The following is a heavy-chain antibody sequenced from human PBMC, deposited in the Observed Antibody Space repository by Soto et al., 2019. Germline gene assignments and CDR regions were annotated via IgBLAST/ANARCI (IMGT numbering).Heavy chain of an antibody. CDR1: GFTFSSYA. J-gene: IGHJ4*02. Sequence: EVQLLESGGGLVQPGGSLRLSCAASGFTFSSYAMSWVRQAPGKGLEWVSAISGSGGSTYYADSVKGRFTISRDNSKNTLYLQMNSLIAEDTAVYYCAKYYYCSWSYTDYWGQGTLVTVSS. CDR3: AKYYYCSWSYTDY. CDR2: ISGSGGST. V-gene: IGHV3-23*01. D-gene: IGHD3-10*01.